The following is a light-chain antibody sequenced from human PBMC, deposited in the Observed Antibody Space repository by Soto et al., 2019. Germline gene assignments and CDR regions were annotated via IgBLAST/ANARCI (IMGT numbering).Light chain of an antibody. CDR3: AAWDDSLSGWV. CDR2: SNN. V-gene: IGLV1-44*01. CDR1: DSNIGNNA. J-gene: IGLJ3*02. Sequence: QSVLTQPPSASGTPGQRVTISCSGSDSNIGNNAVNWYQQLPGTAPKLLIYSNNQRPSGVPDRFSGSKSGTSASLAISGLQSDDEADYYCAAWDDSLSGWVFGGGTQLTVL.